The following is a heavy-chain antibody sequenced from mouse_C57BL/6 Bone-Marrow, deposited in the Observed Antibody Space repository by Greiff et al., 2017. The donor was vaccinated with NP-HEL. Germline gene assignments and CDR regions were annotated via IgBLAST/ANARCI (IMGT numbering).Heavy chain of an antibody. V-gene: IGHV1-63*01. CDR1: GYTFTNYW. J-gene: IGHJ4*01. CDR3: ARRDYPNAMDY. Sequence: QVHVKQSGAELVRPGTSVKMSCKASGYTFTNYWIGWAKQRPGHGLEWIGDIYPGGGYTNYNEKFKGKATLTADKSSSTAYMQFSSLTSEDSAIYYCARRDYPNAMDYWGQGTSVTVSS. D-gene: IGHD1-1*02. CDR2: IYPGGGYT.